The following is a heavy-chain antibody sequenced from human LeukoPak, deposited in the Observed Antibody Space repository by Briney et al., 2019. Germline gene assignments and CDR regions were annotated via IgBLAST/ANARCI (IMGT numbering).Heavy chain of an antibody. V-gene: IGHV2-5*02. CDR2: IYWDDDK. Sequence: SGPTLVKPTQTLTLTCTFSGFSLSTGGVGVGWIRQPPGKALEWLALIYWDDDKRYSPSLKSRLTITKDTSKNQVVLTMTNMDPADTATYYCAHRSYYYDSSGHHFDYWGQGTLVTVSS. CDR3: AHRSYYYDSSGHHFDY. D-gene: IGHD3-22*01. CDR1: GFSLSTGGVG. J-gene: IGHJ4*02.